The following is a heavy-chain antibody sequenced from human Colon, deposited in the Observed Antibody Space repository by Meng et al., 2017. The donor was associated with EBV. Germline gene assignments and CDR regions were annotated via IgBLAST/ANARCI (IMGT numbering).Heavy chain of an antibody. Sequence: HLYLLETGPGRLKPSATPSLPCRCFVDSISTYVYYWGWIRQSPGKGLEWIGSIFYSGNTYFNPSLKTRVTISVDTSKNQFSLKLSSVTAADTAIYYCARERGGVTRDFDSWGQGALVTVSS. CDR1: VDSISTYVYY. V-gene: IGHV4-39*07. CDR2: IFYSGNT. J-gene: IGHJ4*02. CDR3: ARERGGVTRDFDS. D-gene: IGHD3-16*01.